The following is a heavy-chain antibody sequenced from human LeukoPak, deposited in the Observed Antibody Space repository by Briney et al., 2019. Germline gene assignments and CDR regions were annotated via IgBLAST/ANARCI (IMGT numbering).Heavy chain of an antibody. J-gene: IGHJ4*02. Sequence: SEALSLTCTVSGGSISSSSYYWGWIRQPPGKGLEWIGSIYYSGSTYYNPPLKSRVTISVDTSKNQFSLKLSSVTAADTAVYYCARLSMVAATDYFDYWGQGTLVTVSS. D-gene: IGHD2-15*01. V-gene: IGHV4-39*07. CDR1: GGSISSSSYY. CDR2: IYYSGST. CDR3: ARLSMVAATDYFDY.